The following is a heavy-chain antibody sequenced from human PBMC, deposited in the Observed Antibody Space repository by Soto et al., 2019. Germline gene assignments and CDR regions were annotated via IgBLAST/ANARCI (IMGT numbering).Heavy chain of an antibody. J-gene: IGHJ3*02. CDR2: IYYSGST. CDR3: ARPTYYYDSSGGGAFDI. Sequence: SETLSLTCTVSGGSISSGDYYWSWIRQPPGKGLEWIGYIYYSGSTYYNPSLKSRVTTSVDTSKNQFSLKLSSVTAADTAVYYCARPTYYYDSSGGGAFDIWGQGTMVTVSS. CDR1: GGSISSGDYY. D-gene: IGHD3-22*01. V-gene: IGHV4-30-4*01.